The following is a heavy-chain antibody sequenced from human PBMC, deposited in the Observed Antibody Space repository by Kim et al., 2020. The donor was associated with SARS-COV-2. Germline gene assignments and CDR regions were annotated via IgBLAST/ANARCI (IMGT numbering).Heavy chain of an antibody. V-gene: IGHV1-2*06. CDR3: ARVGVVGATRGNFDY. Sequence: ASVKVSCKASGYTFTGYYMHWVRQAPGQGLEWMGRINPNSGGTNYAQKFQGRVTMTRDTSISTAYMELSRLRSDDTAVYYCARVGVVGATRGNFDYWGQGTLVTVSS. CDR1: GYTFTGYY. J-gene: IGHJ4*02. D-gene: IGHD1-26*01. CDR2: INPNSGGT.